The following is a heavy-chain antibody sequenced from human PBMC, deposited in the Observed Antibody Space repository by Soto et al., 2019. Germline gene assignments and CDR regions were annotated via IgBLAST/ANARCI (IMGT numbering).Heavy chain of an antibody. Sequence: QVQLVQSGAEVKKPGSSVKVSCKASGGTFSSYTISWVRQAPGQGLEWMGRIIPILGIANYAQKFQGRVTSTADKSTSTAYMELSSLRSEDTAVYYCARDSSSPKYNWFDPWGQGTLVTVSS. CDR2: IIPILGIA. D-gene: IGHD6-6*01. CDR1: GGTFSSYT. J-gene: IGHJ5*02. V-gene: IGHV1-69*08. CDR3: ARDSSSPKYNWFDP.